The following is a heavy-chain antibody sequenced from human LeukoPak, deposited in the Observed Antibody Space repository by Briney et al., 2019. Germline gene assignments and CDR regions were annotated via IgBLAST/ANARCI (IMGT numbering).Heavy chain of an antibody. Sequence: GGSLRLSCATSGFTFSTYAMSWVRQAPGKGLEWVSAISGSGGRTYYADSLKGRFTISRDNSKNTLYLQMNSLRAEDTALYYCARDATYYYDSSGYPSARRDAFDIWGQGTMVTVSS. CDR1: GFTFSTYA. V-gene: IGHV3-23*01. D-gene: IGHD3-22*01. CDR3: ARDATYYYDSSGYPSARRDAFDI. J-gene: IGHJ3*02. CDR2: ISGSGGRT.